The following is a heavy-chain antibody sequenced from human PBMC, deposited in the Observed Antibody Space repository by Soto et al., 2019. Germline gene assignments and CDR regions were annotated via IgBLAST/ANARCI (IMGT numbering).Heavy chain of an antibody. CDR2: ISYDGSNK. Sequence: QVQLVESGGGVVQPGRSLRLSCAASGFTFSSYGMHWVRQAPGKGLEWVAVISYDGSNKYYADSVKGRFTISRDNSKNTLYLQMNSLRAEDTAVYYCAKDVLYGMDVWGQGTTVTVSS. CDR1: GFTFSSYG. V-gene: IGHV3-30*18. CDR3: AKDVLYGMDV. J-gene: IGHJ6*02.